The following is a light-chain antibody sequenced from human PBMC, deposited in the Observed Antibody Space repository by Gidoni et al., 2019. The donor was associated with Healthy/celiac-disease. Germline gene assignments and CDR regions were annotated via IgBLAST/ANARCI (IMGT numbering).Light chain of an antibody. CDR2: AAS. CDR1: QSISSY. V-gene: IGKV1-39*01. J-gene: IGKJ4*01. Sequence: DIQMTQSPSSLSASVGDRVTITCRASQSISSYLNWYQQKPGQAPKLLIYAASSLQSGVPSRFSGSVSGTDFTLTISSLQPEDFATYYCQQSYRTPLTFGGGTKVEIK. CDR3: QQSYRTPLT.